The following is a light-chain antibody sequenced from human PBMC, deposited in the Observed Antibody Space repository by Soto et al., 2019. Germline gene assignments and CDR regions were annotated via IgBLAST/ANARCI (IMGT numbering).Light chain of an antibody. CDR1: QTINNY. J-gene: IGKJ4*01. CDR3: QQYVDSPET. CDR2: DSS. V-gene: IGKV3-20*01. Sequence: ESVLTQAAGTLLLYKGERATLSCRASQTINNYVAWYQQKPGQAPRVLIYDSSIRATGVPDRFSGSGSGTDFTLTISRLEPEDFAVYYCQQYVDSPETFGGGTRWIS.